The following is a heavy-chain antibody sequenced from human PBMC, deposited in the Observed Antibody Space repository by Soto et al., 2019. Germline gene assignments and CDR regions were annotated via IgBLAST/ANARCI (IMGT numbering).Heavy chain of an antibody. J-gene: IGHJ4*02. V-gene: IGHV3-72*01. CDR3: VRAKFTNSRFNFDF. Sequence: EVQLVESGGGLVQPGGSLRLSCAVSGFTFSDHHMDWVRQTPGKGLEWVGRSRNKDNSHTTEYAASVKGRFTISRDESKNSLFLQMNSLQTADTAVYFCVRAKFTNSRFNFDFWVQGTLVTVSS. CDR1: GFTFSDHH. D-gene: IGHD2-2*01. CDR2: SRNKDNSHTT.